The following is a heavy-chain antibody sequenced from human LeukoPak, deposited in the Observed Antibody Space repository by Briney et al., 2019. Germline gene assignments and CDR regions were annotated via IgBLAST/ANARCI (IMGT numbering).Heavy chain of an antibody. CDR2: IYSGGST. CDR3: AKRDY. CDR1: DFTVSSNY. D-gene: IGHD6-25*01. V-gene: IGHV3-53*01. J-gene: IGHJ4*02. Sequence: GGSLRLSCAASDFTVSSNYMSWVRQAPGKGLEWVSTIYSGGSTYYADSVKGRFTISRDNSKNTLYLQMNSLSAEHTAVYYCAKRDYWGQGTLVTVSS.